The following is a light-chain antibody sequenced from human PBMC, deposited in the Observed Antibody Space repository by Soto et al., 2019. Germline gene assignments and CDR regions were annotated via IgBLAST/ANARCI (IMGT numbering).Light chain of an antibody. V-gene: IGKV3-15*01. CDR1: QSVSSN. J-gene: IGKJ4*01. Sequence: EIVMTQSPATLSVSPGERVTLSCRASQSVSSNLAWYQQKPGQAPRLLIYGASTRATGIPGRFSGSGSGTEFTLTISSLQSEDFAVYYCQQYNNWPPLTFXGGTKVDIK. CDR3: QQYNNWPPLT. CDR2: GAS.